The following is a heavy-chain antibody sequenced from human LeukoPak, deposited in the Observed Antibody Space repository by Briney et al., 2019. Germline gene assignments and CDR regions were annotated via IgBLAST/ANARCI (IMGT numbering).Heavy chain of an antibody. V-gene: IGHV4-34*01. D-gene: IGHD2-15*01. Sequence: ASETLSLTCAVYGGSFSGYYWSWIRQPPGKGLEWIGEINHSGSTNYNPSLKSRVTISVDTSKNQFSLNLSSVTAADTAVYFCARGFGGQEVYDYWGQGTLVTVSS. CDR3: ARGFGGQEVYDY. CDR1: GGSFSGYY. J-gene: IGHJ4*02. CDR2: INHSGST.